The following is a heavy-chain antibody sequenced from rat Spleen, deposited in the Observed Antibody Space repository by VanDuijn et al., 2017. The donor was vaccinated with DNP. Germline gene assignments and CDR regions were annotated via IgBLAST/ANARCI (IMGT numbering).Heavy chain of an antibody. CDR1: GFTFSDYY. CDR3: ARGNYPGINTFDY. D-gene: IGHD1-4*01. Sequence: EVQLVESGGDLVQPGRSLKLSCAASGFTFSDYYMAWVRQAPTKGLEWVASISYDGGNAYYRDSVKGRFTISRDAAKSTLYLQMNSLRSEDTATYYCARGNYPGINTFDYWGQGVMVTVSS. V-gene: IGHV5-22*01. CDR2: ISYDGGNA. J-gene: IGHJ2*01.